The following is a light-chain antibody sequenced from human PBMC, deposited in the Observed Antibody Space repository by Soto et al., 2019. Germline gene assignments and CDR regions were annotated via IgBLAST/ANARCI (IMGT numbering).Light chain of an antibody. J-gene: IGLJ3*02. V-gene: IGLV1-51*01. CDR3: GTWDNSLSAWV. CDR2: DND. CDR1: GSNIEKNS. Sequence: QAVVTQPPSVSAAPGQKVTLSCSGSGSNIEKNSVSWYQQVPGTAPKLVIHDNDQRPSEIPDRFFGSKSGTSATLGIIGLQTGDEADYYCGTWDNSLSAWVFGGGTKVTVL.